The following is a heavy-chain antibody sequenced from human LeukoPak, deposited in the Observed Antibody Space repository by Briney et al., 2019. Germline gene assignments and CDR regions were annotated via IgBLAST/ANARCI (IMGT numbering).Heavy chain of an antibody. CDR1: GFTFSSYW. J-gene: IGHJ5*02. Sequence: PGGSLRLSCAASGFTFSSYWMHWVRQAPGKGLVWVSRINSDGSSTSYADSVKGRFTISRDNAKNTLYLQMNSLRAEDTAVYYCARGTTTWILGPLNPWGQGTLVTVSS. CDR3: ARGTTTWILGPLNP. CDR2: INSDGSST. V-gene: IGHV3-74*01. D-gene: IGHD5-18*01.